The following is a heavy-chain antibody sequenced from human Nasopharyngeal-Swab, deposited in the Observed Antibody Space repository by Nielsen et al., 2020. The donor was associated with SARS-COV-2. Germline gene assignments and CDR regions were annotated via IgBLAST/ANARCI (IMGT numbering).Heavy chain of an antibody. CDR1: GFTFDDYA. Sequence: GGSLRLSCTASGFTFDDYAMYWVRQAPGKGLEWVSGISWNSGSIGYADSVKGRFTISRDNAKNSLYLQMNSLRAEDTALYYCAKGNRIVVVITGGDAFDIWGQGTMVTVSS. CDR2: ISWNSGSI. J-gene: IGHJ3*02. D-gene: IGHD3-22*01. CDR3: AKGNRIVVVITGGDAFDI. V-gene: IGHV3-9*01.